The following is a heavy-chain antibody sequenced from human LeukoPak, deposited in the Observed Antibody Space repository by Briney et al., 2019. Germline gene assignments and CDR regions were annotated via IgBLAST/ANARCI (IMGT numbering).Heavy chain of an antibody. Sequence: KLQGRVTMTTDTSTSTAYMELRSLRSDDTAVYYCAREAPYTVIDPWGQGTLVTVSS. CDR3: AREAPYTVIDP. D-gene: IGHD4-17*01. V-gene: IGHV1-18*01. J-gene: IGHJ5*02.